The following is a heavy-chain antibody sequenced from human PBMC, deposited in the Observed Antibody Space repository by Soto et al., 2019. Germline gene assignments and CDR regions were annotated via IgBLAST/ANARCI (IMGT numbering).Heavy chain of an antibody. CDR2: ISHTDRLT. V-gene: IGHV3-48*03. Sequence: EVQLAESGGDLVQPGGSLRLSCVGSGFTFSYYEMNWVRQAPGKGLERVAFISHTDRLTHYPDSVKGRFTISRDNAKNSLYLEMNSLRAEDTAVYYCARESEDLTSNFDYWGQGTLVTVSS. CDR3: ARESEDLTSNFDY. CDR1: GFTFSYYE. J-gene: IGHJ4*02.